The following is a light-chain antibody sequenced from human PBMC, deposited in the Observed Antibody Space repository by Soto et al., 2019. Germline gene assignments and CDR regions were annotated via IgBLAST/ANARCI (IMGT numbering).Light chain of an antibody. CDR1: QSVSSNY. Sequence: EIVLTQAPATLYLSPGEGATLSCRASQSVSSNYLAWYQQKPGQAPRLXXYGASSRATGIPDRFSGSGSGTAFTLTIRRLEPEDFAVYYCQQYGSSYPWTFGQGTKVDIK. V-gene: IGKV3-20*01. J-gene: IGKJ1*01. CDR3: QQYGSSYPWT. CDR2: GAS.